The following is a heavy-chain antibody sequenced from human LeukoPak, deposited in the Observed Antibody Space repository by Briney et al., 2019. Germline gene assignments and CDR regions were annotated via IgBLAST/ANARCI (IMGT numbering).Heavy chain of an antibody. Sequence: SETLSLTCTVSGGSSSSYYWSWIRQPAGKGLEWIGRIYTSGSTNYNPSLKSRVTMSVDTSKNQFSLKLSSVTAADTAVYYCARGRESSYYDFWSGYYTGYYYYYMDVWGKGTTVTVSS. V-gene: IGHV4-4*07. J-gene: IGHJ6*03. CDR2: IYTSGST. CDR1: GGSSSSYY. CDR3: ARGRESSYYDFWSGYYTGYYYYYMDV. D-gene: IGHD3-3*01.